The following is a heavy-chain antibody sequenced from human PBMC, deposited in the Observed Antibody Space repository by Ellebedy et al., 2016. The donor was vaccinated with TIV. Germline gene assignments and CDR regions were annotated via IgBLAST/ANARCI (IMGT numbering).Heavy chain of an antibody. D-gene: IGHD3-3*01. CDR2: IYYSGST. CDR1: GGSISSYY. V-gene: IGHV4-59*08. J-gene: IGHJ3*02. Sequence: SETLSLTCTVSGGSISSYYWSWIRQPPGKGLEWIGYIYYSGSTKYNPSLRSRVTISVDTSKNQFSLKLSSVTAADTAVYYCARQSYYDFWSGYYRGDNDAFDIWGQGTMVTVSS. CDR3: ARQSYYDFWSGYYRGDNDAFDI.